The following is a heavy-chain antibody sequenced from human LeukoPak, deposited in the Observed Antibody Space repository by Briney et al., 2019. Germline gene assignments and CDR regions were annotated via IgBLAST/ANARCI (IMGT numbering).Heavy chain of an antibody. CDR1: GYTFTDYT. D-gene: IGHD6-19*01. Sequence: ASVKVSCKASGYTFTDYTMHWLRQAPGQRLDWMGWINGGSGNTKYSPEFQGRVTITRDTSASTAYMELSSLRSEDTAVYYCARQVWATAVAVGRAEYYFDYWGRGTLVTVSS. V-gene: IGHV1-3*03. CDR2: INGGSGNT. CDR3: ARQVWATAVAVGRAEYYFDY. J-gene: IGHJ4*02.